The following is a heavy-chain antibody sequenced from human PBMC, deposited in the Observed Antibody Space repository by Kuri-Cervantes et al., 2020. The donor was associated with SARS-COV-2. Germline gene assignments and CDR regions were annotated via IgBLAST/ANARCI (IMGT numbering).Heavy chain of an antibody. CDR2: ISYDGSNK. J-gene: IGHJ4*02. CDR3: AKVDY. Sequence: GESLKISCAASGFTFSSYAMHWVRQAPGKGLEWVAVISYDGSNKYYADSVEGRFTISRDNSKNTLYLQMNSLRAEDTAVYYCAKVDYWGQGTLVTVSS. CDR1: GFTFSSYA. V-gene: IGHV3-30-3*01.